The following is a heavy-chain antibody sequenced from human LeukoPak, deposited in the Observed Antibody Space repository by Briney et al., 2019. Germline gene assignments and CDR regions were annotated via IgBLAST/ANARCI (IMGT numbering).Heavy chain of an antibody. Sequence: SETLSLTCTVSGGSISSGGYYWSWIRQHPGKGLEWIGYIYYSGSTYYNPSLKSRVTISVDTSKNQFPLKLSSVTAADTAVYYCARGIAVAGITYYFDYWGQGTLVTVSS. V-gene: IGHV4-31*03. CDR2: IYYSGST. D-gene: IGHD6-19*01. CDR1: GGSISSGGYY. CDR3: ARGIAVAGITYYFDY. J-gene: IGHJ4*02.